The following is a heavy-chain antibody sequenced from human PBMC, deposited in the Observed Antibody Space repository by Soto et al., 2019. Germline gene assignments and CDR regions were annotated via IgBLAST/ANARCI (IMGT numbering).Heavy chain of an antibody. D-gene: IGHD2-8*01. Sequence: GGSLRLSCAASGFSVSDYAMSWVRQAPGNGLEWVSSISGSGDGTYYGDSVKGRFTISRDTSQKTLYLQMNNLRGEATAVYFCTKSGRSVFMVYGFGGMDVWGRGTTVTVSS. CDR1: GFSVSDYA. V-gene: IGHV3-23*01. CDR3: TKSGRSVFMVYGFGGMDV. CDR2: ISGSGDGT. J-gene: IGHJ6*02.